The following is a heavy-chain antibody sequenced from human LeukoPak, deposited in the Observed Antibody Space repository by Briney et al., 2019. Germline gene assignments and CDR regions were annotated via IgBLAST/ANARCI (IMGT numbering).Heavy chain of an antibody. D-gene: IGHD6-19*01. CDR1: GGSISSSSYY. CDR2: IYTSGST. CDR3: ARDRFPTNGWLAIDY. Sequence: PSETLSLTCTVSGGSISSSSYYWGWIRQPPGKGLEWIGRIYTSGSTNYNPSLKSRVTMSVDTSKNQFSLKLSSVTAADTAVYYCARDRFPTNGWLAIDYWGQGTLVTVSS. J-gene: IGHJ4*02. V-gene: IGHV4-39*07.